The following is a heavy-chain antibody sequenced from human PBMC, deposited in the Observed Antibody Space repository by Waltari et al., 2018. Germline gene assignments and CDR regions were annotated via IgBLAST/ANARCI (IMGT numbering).Heavy chain of an antibody. J-gene: IGHJ5*02. Sequence: QVQLQESGPRLVKPSDTLSLTCSVTGFPIASEYYWAWVRQSPGEGLVWIGTTAQSGRADYKPSLKGRVTISVDTSKNQFSLKLTSVTVADSGVYYCARLSPYTSSGDFFDPWGQGALVTVSS. CDR1: GFPIASEYY. V-gene: IGHV4-38-2*01. D-gene: IGHD2-21*02. CDR2: TAQSGRA. CDR3: ARLSPYTSSGDFFDP.